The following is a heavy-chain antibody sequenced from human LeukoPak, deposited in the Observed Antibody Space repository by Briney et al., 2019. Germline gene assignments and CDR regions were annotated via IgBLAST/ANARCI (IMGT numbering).Heavy chain of an antibody. D-gene: IGHD6-19*01. CDR1: GFTSRSYA. J-gene: IGHJ4*02. CDR3: ARGPSPHHSNGCGF. V-gene: IGHV3-30-3*01. Sequence: TGGSLRLSCAASGFTSRSYAMNWVRQAPGKGLEWVAVISYDGSNKYYADSVKGRFTISRDNSKNTLYLQMNSLRPEDTAVYYCARGPSPHHSNGCGFWGQGTLVTVSS. CDR2: ISYDGSNK.